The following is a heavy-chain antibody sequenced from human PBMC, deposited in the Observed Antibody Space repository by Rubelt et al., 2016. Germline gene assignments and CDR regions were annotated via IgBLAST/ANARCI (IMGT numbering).Heavy chain of an antibody. J-gene: IGHJ4*02. CDR2: IYYSGST. Sequence: QLQLQESGPGLVKPSETLSLTCTVSGGSISSSSYYWGWIRQPPGKGLEWIGYIYYSGSTNYNPSLKSRVTISVDTSKNQFSLKLSSVTAADTAVYYCATTKVGTVYVPNWGQGTLVTVSS. CDR3: ATTKVGTVYVPN. D-gene: IGHD1-26*01. CDR1: GGSISSSSYY. V-gene: IGHV4-61*05.